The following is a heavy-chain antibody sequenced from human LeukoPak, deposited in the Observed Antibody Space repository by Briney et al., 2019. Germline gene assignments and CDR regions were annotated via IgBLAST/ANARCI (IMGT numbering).Heavy chain of an antibody. D-gene: IGHD6-6*01. CDR3: ARGKEYIDY. CDR2: IYYSGST. Sequence: PSETLSLTCTVSGGSISSSTYYWGWIRQPPGKGLELIGSIYYSGSTYYNPSLQSRVTISVDTSKNQFSLKLRSVTAADTAVYNCARGKEYIDYWGQGTLVTVSS. V-gene: IGHV4-39*01. CDR1: GGSISSSTYY. J-gene: IGHJ4*02.